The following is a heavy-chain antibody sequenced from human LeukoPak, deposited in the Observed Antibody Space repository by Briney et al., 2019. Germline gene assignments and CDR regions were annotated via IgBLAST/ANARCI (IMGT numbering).Heavy chain of an antibody. Sequence: PSETLSLTCTVSGGSISSYYWSWIRQPPGKGPEWIGCIYYSGSTNYNPSLKSRVTISVDTSKNQFSLKLSSVTAADTAVYYCARALIPGIAAAGTEFDYWGQGTLVTVSS. J-gene: IGHJ4*02. V-gene: IGHV4-59*01. D-gene: IGHD6-13*01. CDR2: IYYSGST. CDR3: ARALIPGIAAAGTEFDY. CDR1: GGSISSYY.